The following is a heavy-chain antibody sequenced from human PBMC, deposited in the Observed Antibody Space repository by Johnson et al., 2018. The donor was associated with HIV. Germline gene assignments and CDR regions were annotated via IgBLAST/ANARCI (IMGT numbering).Heavy chain of an antibody. J-gene: IGHJ3*02. V-gene: IGHV3-11*04. CDR2: ISGSGSTL. CDR1: GITFSDYY. D-gene: IGHD6-19*01. Sequence: QVQLVESGGGLVKPGGSLRLSCAASGITFSDYYMSWIRQAPGKGLEWVSYISGSGSTLYSADSVKGRFTISRDNAKNSLYLQMNSLRAGDTALYYCVSVVRMPFSSDWKAFHIWGQGTLVSVSS. CDR3: VSVVRMPFSSDWKAFHI.